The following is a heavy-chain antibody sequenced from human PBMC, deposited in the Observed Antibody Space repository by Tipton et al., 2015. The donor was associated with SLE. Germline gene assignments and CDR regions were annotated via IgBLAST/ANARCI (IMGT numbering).Heavy chain of an antibody. J-gene: IGHJ4*02. CDR1: GGSIGRSSYY. D-gene: IGHD4-17*01. CDR2: IYYTGNT. CDR3: ARVGGLDYGDYRLDY. V-gene: IGHV4-39*07. Sequence: TLSLTCSVSGGSIGRSSYYWGWIRQPPGKGLAWIGSIYYTGNTYYNPSLKSRVTISVDTSKNQFSLKLSSVTAADTAVYYCARVGGLDYGDYRLDYWGQGTLVTVSS.